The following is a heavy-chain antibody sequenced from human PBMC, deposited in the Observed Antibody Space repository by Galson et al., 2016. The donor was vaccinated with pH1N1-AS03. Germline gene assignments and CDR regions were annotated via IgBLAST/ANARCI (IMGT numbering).Heavy chain of an antibody. J-gene: IGHJ4*02. V-gene: IGHV3-7*01. Sequence: SLRLSCADSGFSFGSLWMTWIRQLPGKGLEWVAKISQDGSEKYYVDSVKGRFTISRDNAQNSLYLQMSSLRAEDTATYYCARGGRSTSWYWRDWGRGARVTVPS. CDR3: ARGGRSTSWYWRD. CDR2: ISQDGSEK. CDR1: GFSFGSLW. D-gene: IGHD2-8*02.